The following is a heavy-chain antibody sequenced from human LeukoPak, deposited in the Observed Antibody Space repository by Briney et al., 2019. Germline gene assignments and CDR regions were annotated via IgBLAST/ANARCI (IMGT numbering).Heavy chain of an antibody. V-gene: IGHV1-2*02. CDR2: INPDNGIT. D-gene: IGHD2-21*02. CDR1: GYTFTDYY. J-gene: IGHJ4*02. CDR3: SMGHVVVPATRIPPLDY. Sequence: ASVKVSCKVSGYTFTDYYMHWVRQAPGQGLEWMGWINPDNGITNYAQKLQGRVTITRDTSISTAYMELSGLRSDDTAVYYCSMGHVVVPATRIPPLDYWGQGTLVSVSS.